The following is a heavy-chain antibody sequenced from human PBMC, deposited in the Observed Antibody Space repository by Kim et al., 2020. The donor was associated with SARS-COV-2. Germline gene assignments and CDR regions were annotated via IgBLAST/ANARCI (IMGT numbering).Heavy chain of an antibody. CDR1: GFTFSDHY. CDR3: ARERYSGYDFPDAFDI. J-gene: IGHJ3*02. D-gene: IGHD5-12*01. V-gene: IGHV3-72*01. Sequence: GGSLRLSCAVSGFTFSDHYIDWVRQAPGKGLEWVGRSRNKANSYSTEYAASVKGRFTMSRDESKNSLYLLMNSLKIEDTAMYYCARERYSGYDFPDAFDIWGQGTKVTVSS. CDR2: SRNKANSYST.